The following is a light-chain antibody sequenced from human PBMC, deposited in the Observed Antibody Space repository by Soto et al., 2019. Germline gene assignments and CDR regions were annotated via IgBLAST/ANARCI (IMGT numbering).Light chain of an antibody. CDR3: QSYDSSLSGLV. V-gene: IGLV1-40*01. Sequence: QPVLTQPPSVSGAPGQRVTISCTGSSSNIGAGYDVHWYQQLPGTAPKLLIYGNSNRPSGVPDRFSGSKSGTPASLAITGLQAEDEADYYCQSYDSSLSGLVFGTGTKLTVL. J-gene: IGLJ1*01. CDR2: GNS. CDR1: SSNIGAGYD.